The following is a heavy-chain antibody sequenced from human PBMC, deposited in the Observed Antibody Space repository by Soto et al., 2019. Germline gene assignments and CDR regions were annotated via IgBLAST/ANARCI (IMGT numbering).Heavy chain of an antibody. V-gene: IGHV3-11*01. CDR2: ISSSGSTI. J-gene: IGHJ6*02. CDR1: GFTFSDYY. D-gene: IGHD3-3*01. Sequence: VGSLRLSCAASGFTFSDYYMSWIRQAPGKGLEWVSYISSSGSTIYYADSVKGRFTISRDNAKNSLYLQMNSLRAEDTAVYYCARVRYDFWRGYYGMDVWGQGTTVTVSS. CDR3: ARVRYDFWRGYYGMDV.